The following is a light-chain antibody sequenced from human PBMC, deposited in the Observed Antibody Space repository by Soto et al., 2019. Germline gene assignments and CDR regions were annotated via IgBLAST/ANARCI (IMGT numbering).Light chain of an antibody. J-gene: IGKJ1*01. Sequence: EIVVTQSPATLSVSPGERATLSCRASQDVGSKLAWYQQKPGQAPRLLLYGASNRATGIPDRFSGSGSGTDFTLTISRLEPEDFAVYYCQQYGSSGTFGQGTKVDIK. V-gene: IGKV3-20*01. CDR2: GAS. CDR3: QQYGSSGT. CDR1: QDVGSK.